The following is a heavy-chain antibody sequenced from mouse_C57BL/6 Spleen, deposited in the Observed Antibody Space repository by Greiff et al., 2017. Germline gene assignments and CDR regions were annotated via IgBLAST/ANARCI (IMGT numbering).Heavy chain of an antibody. CDR3: TSRYDGYLAY. CDR2: ISSGGDYI. J-gene: IGHJ3*01. Sequence: EVKVVESGEGLVKPGGSLKLSCAASGFTFSSYAMSWVRQTPEKRLEWVAYISSGGDYIYYADTVKGRFTISRDNARNTLYLQMSSLKSEDTAMYYCTSRYDGYLAYWGQGTLVTVSA. D-gene: IGHD2-3*01. V-gene: IGHV5-9-1*02. CDR1: GFTFSSYA.